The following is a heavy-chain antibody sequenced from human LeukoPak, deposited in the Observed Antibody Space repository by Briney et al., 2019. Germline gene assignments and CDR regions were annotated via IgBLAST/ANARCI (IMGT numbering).Heavy chain of an antibody. D-gene: IGHD3-10*01. CDR1: GFTFSSYA. CDR3: AKRYFGSGSTRYFDL. J-gene: IGHJ2*01. CDR2: ISGSGGNT. Sequence: PGGSLRLSCAASGFTFSSYAMSWVRQAPGKGLEWVSDISGSGGNTYHADSVKGRFTISRDNSKNTLYPQMNSLRAEDTAVYYCAKRYFGSGSTRYFDLWGRGTLVTVSS. V-gene: IGHV3-23*01.